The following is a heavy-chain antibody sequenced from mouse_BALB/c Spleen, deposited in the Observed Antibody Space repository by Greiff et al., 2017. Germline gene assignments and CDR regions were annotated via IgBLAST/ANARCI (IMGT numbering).Heavy chain of an antibody. CDR3: ASEGRYGFAY. Sequence: QVQLQQPGAELVMPGASVKMSCKASGYTFADYWMHWVKQRPGQGLEWIGAIDTSDSYTSYNQKFKGKATLTVDESSSTAYMQLSSLTSEDSAVYYCASEGRYGFAYWGQGTLVTVSA. V-gene: IGHV1-69*01. CDR1: GYTFADYW. J-gene: IGHJ3*01. CDR2: IDTSDSYT. D-gene: IGHD3-3*01.